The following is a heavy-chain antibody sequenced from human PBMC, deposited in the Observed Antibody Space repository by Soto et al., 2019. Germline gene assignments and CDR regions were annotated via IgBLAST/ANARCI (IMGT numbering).Heavy chain of an antibody. D-gene: IGHD5-18*01. CDR2: ISSSSSYI. J-gene: IGHJ6*02. CDR3: ARDRDTAMVWRYYYGMDV. Sequence: GGSLRLSCAASGFTFSSYSMNWVRQAPGKGLEWVSSISSSSSYIYYADSVKGRFTISRDNAKNSLYLQMNSLRAEDTAVYYCARDRDTAMVWRYYYGMDVWGQGTTVTVSS. CDR1: GFTFSSYS. V-gene: IGHV3-21*01.